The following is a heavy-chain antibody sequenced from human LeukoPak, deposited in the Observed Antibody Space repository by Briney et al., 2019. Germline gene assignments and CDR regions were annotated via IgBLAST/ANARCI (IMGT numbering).Heavy chain of an antibody. CDR2: IYYSGST. J-gene: IGHJ4*02. D-gene: IGHD3-22*01. CDR1: GGSISSSSYY. Sequence: SETLSLTCTVSGGSISSSSYYWGWIRQPPGKGLEWIGSIYYSGSTYYNPSLKSRVTISVDTSKNQFSLKLSSVTAADTAVYYCVGGYYYDSSGSLGVYYWGQGTLVTVSS. V-gene: IGHV4-39*07. CDR3: VGGYYYDSSGSLGVYY.